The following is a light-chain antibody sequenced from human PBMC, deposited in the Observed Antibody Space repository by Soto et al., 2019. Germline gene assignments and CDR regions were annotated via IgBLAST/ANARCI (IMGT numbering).Light chain of an antibody. CDR2: SAS. CDR1: QALSNY. Sequence: DTQLTQSPSYLSTSFGDTVTITCRASQALSNYLAWYQQKPGKAPDLLIYSASTLQSGVPSRFSGSGSETEFSLTIRSLQPEDFATYYCQQLSRYPLTFGRGTKVDI. CDR3: QQLSRYPLT. J-gene: IGKJ4*01. V-gene: IGKV1-9*01.